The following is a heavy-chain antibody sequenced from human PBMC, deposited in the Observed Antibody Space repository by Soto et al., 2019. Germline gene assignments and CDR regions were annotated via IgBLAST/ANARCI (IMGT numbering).Heavy chain of an antibody. Sequence: SETLSLTCAVSGGSISSGGYSWSWIRQPPGKGLEWIGYIYHSGRTYYNPSLKSRVTISVDRSKNQFSLKLSSVTAADTAVYFCARAHYILTGYYKGGYYYFDYWGQGTPVTVSS. CDR1: GGSISSGGYS. CDR2: IYHSGRT. V-gene: IGHV4-30-2*01. D-gene: IGHD3-9*01. J-gene: IGHJ4*02. CDR3: ARAHYILTGYYKGGYYYFDY.